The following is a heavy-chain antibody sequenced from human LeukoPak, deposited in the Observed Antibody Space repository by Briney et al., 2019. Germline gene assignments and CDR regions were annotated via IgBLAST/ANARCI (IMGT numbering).Heavy chain of an antibody. D-gene: IGHD6-13*01. CDR2: ISSSGSYI. J-gene: IGHJ5*02. CDR1: GFTFSSYS. CDR3: ARDRGRGSSSKLDP. V-gene: IGHV3-21*01. Sequence: GGSLRLSCAASGFTFSSYSMNWVRQAPGKGLEWVSSISSSGSYIYYADSVKGRFTISRDNAKNSLYLQMNSLRAEDTAVYYCARDRGRGSSSKLDPWGQGTLVTVSS.